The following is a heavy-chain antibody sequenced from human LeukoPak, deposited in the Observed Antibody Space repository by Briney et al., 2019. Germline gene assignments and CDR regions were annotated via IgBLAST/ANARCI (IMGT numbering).Heavy chain of an antibody. J-gene: IGHJ4*02. D-gene: IGHD3-10*01. CDR1: GFTFSSYE. CDR2: ISSSGSTI. V-gene: IGHV3-48*03. Sequence: GGSLRLSCAASGFTFSSYEMNWVRQAPGKGLEWVSYISSSGSTIYYADSVEGRFTISRDNAKNSLYLQMNSLRAEDTAVYYCARVLLWFGELDYWGQGTLVTVSS. CDR3: ARVLLWFGELDY.